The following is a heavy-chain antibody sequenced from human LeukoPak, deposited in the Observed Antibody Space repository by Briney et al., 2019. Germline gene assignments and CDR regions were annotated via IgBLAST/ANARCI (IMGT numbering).Heavy chain of an antibody. Sequence: SETLSLTCTVSGYSISSGYYWGWIRQPPGKGLEWIGSIYHSGSTYYNPSLKSRVTISVDTSKNQFSLKLSSVTAADTAVYYCAREGKWELLTETLDYWGQGTLVTVSS. CDR1: GYSISSGYY. CDR3: AREGKWELLTETLDY. D-gene: IGHD1-26*01. V-gene: IGHV4-38-2*02. CDR2: IYHSGST. J-gene: IGHJ4*02.